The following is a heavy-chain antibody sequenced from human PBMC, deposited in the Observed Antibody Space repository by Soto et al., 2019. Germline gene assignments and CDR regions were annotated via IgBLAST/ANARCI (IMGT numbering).Heavy chain of an antibody. V-gene: IGHV4-30-2*01. CDR2: FYHSGST. D-gene: IGHD3-10*01. CDR3: ARGEGITMVRGVITTAPSFDY. Sequence: TLSLTCAVSGGSISSGGYSWSWIRQPPGKGLGWNGYFYHSGSTYYNPSLKSRVTISVDRSKNQFSLKLSSVTAADTAVYYCARGEGITMVRGVITTAPSFDYWGQGTLVTVSS. J-gene: IGHJ4*02. CDR1: GGSISSGGYS.